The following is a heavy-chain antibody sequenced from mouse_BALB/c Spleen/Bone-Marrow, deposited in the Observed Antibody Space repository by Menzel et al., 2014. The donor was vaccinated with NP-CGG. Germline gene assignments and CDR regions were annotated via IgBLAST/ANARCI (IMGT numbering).Heavy chain of an antibody. J-gene: IGHJ4*01. Sequence: QVQLQQSGPGLVAPSQSLSITCTVSGFSLTGYGVNWVRQPPGKGLEWLGMIWGDGSTDYNSALKSRLSISKGNSKSQVFLKMNSLQTDDTARYYCARALYDYDDLYCAMDYWGQGTSVTVSS. D-gene: IGHD2-4*01. CDR2: IWGDGST. CDR3: ARALYDYDDLYCAMDY. V-gene: IGHV2-6-7*01. CDR1: GFSLTGYG.